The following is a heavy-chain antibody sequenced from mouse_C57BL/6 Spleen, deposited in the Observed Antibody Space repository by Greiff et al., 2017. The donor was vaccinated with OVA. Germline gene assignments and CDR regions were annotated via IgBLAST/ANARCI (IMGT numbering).Heavy chain of an antibody. CDR2: IDPSDSYT. CDR3: ARRRYDYDDYFDY. Sequence: VQLQQPGAELVMPGASVKLSCKASGYTFTSYWMHWVKQRPGQGLEWIGEIDPSDSYTNYNQKFKGKSTLTVDKSSSTAYMQLSSLTSEDSAVYYCARRRYDYDDYFDYWGQGTTLTVSS. D-gene: IGHD2-4*01. J-gene: IGHJ2*01. V-gene: IGHV1-69*01. CDR1: GYTFTSYW.